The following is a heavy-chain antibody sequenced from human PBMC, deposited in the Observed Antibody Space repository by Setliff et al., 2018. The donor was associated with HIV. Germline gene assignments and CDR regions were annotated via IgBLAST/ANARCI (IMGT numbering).Heavy chain of an antibody. J-gene: IGHJ4*02. V-gene: IGHV4-39*06. Sequence: PSETLSLTCTVSGDSISSSAYYWGWIRQPPGKGLEWIGSMHNSGSTYYNPSVKSRVTISVDTSKNQIPLKLSSVTAADTAVYYCARTRGYSLYYFDYWGQGTLVTVSS. CDR1: GDSISSSAYY. CDR3: ARTRGYSLYYFDY. CDR2: MHNSGST. D-gene: IGHD5-18*01.